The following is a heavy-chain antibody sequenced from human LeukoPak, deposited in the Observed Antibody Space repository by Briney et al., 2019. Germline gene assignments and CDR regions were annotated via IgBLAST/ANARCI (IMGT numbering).Heavy chain of an antibody. J-gene: IGHJ4*02. CDR3: ARGSITSYLTDY. V-gene: IGHV3-21*01. D-gene: IGHD3-16*01. CDR1: GFTFSSYS. CDR2: ISSSSSYI. Sequence: GGSLRLSCAASGFTFSSYSMNWVRQAPGKGLEWVSSISSSSSYIYYADSVKGRSTISRDNAKNSLYLQMNSLRAEDTAVYYCARGSITSYLTDYWGQGTLVTVSS.